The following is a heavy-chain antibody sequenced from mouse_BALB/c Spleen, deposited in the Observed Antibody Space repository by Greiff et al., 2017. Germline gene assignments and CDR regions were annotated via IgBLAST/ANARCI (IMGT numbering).Heavy chain of an antibody. Sequence: DVHLVESGGGLVKPGGSLKLSCAASGFTFSSYAMSWVRQSPEKRLEWVAEISSGGSYTYYPDTVTGRFTISRDNAKNTLYLEMSSLRSEDTAMYYCARGGYDGSAWFAYWGQGTLVTVSA. D-gene: IGHD2-14*01. CDR1: GFTFSSYA. CDR3: ARGGYDGSAWFAY. CDR2: ISSGGSYT. J-gene: IGHJ3*01. V-gene: IGHV5-9-4*01.